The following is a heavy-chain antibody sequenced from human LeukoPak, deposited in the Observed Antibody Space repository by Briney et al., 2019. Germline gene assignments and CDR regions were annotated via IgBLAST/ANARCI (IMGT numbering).Heavy chain of an antibody. V-gene: IGHV1-8*01. Sequence: ASVKVSFKASGYAFTSYDINWVRQATGQGLEWMGWMNPNSGNTGYAQKFQGRVTMTRNTSISTAYMELSSLRSEDTAVYYCARITMVRGVIVDFDYWGQGTLVTVSS. D-gene: IGHD3-10*01. CDR1: GYAFTSYD. CDR3: ARITMVRGVIVDFDY. CDR2: MNPNSGNT. J-gene: IGHJ4*02.